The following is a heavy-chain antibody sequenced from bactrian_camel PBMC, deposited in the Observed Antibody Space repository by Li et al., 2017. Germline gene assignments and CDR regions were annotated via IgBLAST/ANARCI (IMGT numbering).Heavy chain of an antibody. Sequence: HVQLVESGGGSVQAGGSLTISCAFSGYTSSSYCLAWFRQVPGKEREGVAGTDSTGTTTYADAVKGRFTISQDSAKRIMYLRMTNLKPEDTAIYYCATDRNLGGHCPAQRTYGRWGQGTQVTVS. CDR2: TDSTGTT. D-gene: IGHD3*01. J-gene: IGHJ4*01. V-gene: IGHV3S53*01. CDR3: ATDRNLGGHCPAQRTYGR. CDR1: GYTSSSYC.